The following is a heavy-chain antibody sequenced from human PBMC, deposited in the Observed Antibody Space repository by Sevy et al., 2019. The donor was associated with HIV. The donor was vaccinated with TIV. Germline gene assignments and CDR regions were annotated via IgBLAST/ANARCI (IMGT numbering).Heavy chain of an antibody. J-gene: IGHJ6*02. V-gene: IGHV3-30-3*01. Sequence: GESLKISCAASGFTFSSYAMHWVRQAPGKGLEWVAVISYDGSNKYYADSVKGRFTISRDNSKNTLYLQMNSLRAEDTAVYYCARAGDSSGYYGGWDYYYYGMDVWGQGTTVTVSS. CDR2: ISYDGSNK. CDR3: ARAGDSSGYYGGWDYYYYGMDV. D-gene: IGHD3-22*01. CDR1: GFTFSSYA.